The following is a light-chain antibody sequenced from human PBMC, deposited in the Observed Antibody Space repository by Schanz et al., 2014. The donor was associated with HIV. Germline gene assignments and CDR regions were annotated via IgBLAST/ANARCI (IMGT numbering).Light chain of an antibody. CDR1: TSDIGGYNY. Sequence: QSVLTQPPSASGSPGQSVTISCTGTTSDIGGYNYVSWYQQHPDKAPQLLIYEVSMRPSGVPDRFSGSKSGTSASLAISGLQSEDEADYYCAAWDDSLNGVVFGGGTKLTVL. J-gene: IGLJ2*01. CDR3: AAWDDSLNGVV. CDR2: EVS. V-gene: IGLV2-8*01.